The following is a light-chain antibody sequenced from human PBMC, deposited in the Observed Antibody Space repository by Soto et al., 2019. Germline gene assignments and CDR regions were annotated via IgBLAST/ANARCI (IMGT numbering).Light chain of an antibody. Sequence: QSALTQPASMSGSPGPSITISCTGTSNDVGGYNYVSWYQQHPGKAPKLMIFEVSNRPSGVSNRFSGSKSGNTASLTISGLQAEYEAYYYCCSYTSTNSRVFGGGTKVTVL. V-gene: IGLV2-14*01. J-gene: IGLJ3*02. CDR1: SNDVGGYNY. CDR2: EVS. CDR3: CSYTSTNSRV.